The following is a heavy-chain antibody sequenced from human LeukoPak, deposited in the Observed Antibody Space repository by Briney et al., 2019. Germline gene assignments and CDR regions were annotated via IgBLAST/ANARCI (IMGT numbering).Heavy chain of an antibody. V-gene: IGHV4-39*01. Sequence: SETLCLSCTVSGGSISSSPYYWGWIRQPPGKGLGWIGNIYYSGSTYYNPSLKTRVTISVDTSKSQFSLKLTSVTAAGTAVYYCARHAAVDGNWPRPLDYWGQGSLVTVSS. CDR1: GGSISSSPYY. J-gene: IGHJ4*02. CDR3: ARHAAVDGNWPRPLDY. CDR2: IYYSGST. D-gene: IGHD6-19*01.